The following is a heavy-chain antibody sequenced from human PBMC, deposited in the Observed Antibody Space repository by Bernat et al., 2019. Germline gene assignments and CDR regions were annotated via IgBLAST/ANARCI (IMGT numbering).Heavy chain of an antibody. V-gene: IGHV3-21*05. CDR1: GLTFSSYS. D-gene: IGHD4-17*01. Sequence: EVQLVEPGGGLVKPGGSLRLSCAASGLTFSSYSMNWVRQAPGKGLEWASYMSSSSSYIYYADSVKGRFTISRDNAKNSLYLQMNSLRAEDTAVYYCARGGGDYGYFDLWGRGTLVTVSS. J-gene: IGHJ2*01. CDR3: ARGGGDYGYFDL. CDR2: MSSSSSYI.